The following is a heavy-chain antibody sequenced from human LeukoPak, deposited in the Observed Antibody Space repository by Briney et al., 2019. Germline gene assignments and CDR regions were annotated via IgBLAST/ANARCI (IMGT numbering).Heavy chain of an antibody. CDR2: ISRSSSYI. D-gene: IGHD3-22*01. V-gene: IGHV3-21*01. CDR3: ARDYYYDSSGYPSHFDY. CDR1: GLTFSRYT. J-gene: IGHJ4*02. Sequence: GGSLRLSCAASGLTFSRYTMNWVRQAPGKGLEWVSSISRSSSYIYYADSVKGRFTISRDNAKNSLYLQMNSLRAEDTAVYYCARDYYYDSSGYPSHFDYWGQGTLVTVSS.